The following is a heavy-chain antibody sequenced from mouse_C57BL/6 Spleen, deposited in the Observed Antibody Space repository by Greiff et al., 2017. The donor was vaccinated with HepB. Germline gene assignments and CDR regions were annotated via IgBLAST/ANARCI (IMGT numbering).Heavy chain of an antibody. V-gene: IGHV1-55*01. Sequence: QVQLKQPGAELVKPGASVKMSCKASGYTFTSYWITWVKQRPGQGLEWIGDIYPGSGSTNYNEKFKSKATLTVDTSSSTAYMQLSSLTSEDSAVYYCARRGSDYGYDDLYFDYWGQGTTLTVSS. CDR1: GYTFTSYW. CDR3: ARRGSDYGYDDLYFDY. CDR2: IYPGSGST. J-gene: IGHJ2*01. D-gene: IGHD2-2*01.